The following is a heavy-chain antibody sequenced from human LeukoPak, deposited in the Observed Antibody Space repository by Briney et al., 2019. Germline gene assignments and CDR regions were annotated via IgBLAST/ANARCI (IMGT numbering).Heavy chain of an antibody. D-gene: IGHD6-13*01. Sequence: GGSLRLSCAASGFTFSSYEMNWVRQAPGKGLEWVSYISSSGSTIYYADSVKGRFIISRDNAKNSLYLQMNSLRAEDTAVYYCARDSPWYSSSPEYFQHWGQGTLVTVSS. V-gene: IGHV3-48*03. J-gene: IGHJ1*01. CDR3: ARDSPWYSSSPEYFQH. CDR2: ISSSGSTI. CDR1: GFTFSSYE.